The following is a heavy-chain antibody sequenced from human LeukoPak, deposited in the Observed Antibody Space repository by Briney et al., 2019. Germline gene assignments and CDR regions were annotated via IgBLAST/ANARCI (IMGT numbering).Heavy chain of an antibody. Sequence: KSSETLSLTCTVSGGSISGSSSYWGWIRQPPGKGLEWIGSIYYSGSTYYNPSLKSRVTISVDTSKNQFSLKLSSVTAADTAVYYCARVVYYDSSGYYWLDYWGQGTLVTVSS. CDR1: GGSISGSSSY. D-gene: IGHD3-22*01. J-gene: IGHJ4*02. CDR3: ARVVYYDSSGYYWLDY. CDR2: IYYSGST. V-gene: IGHV4-39*07.